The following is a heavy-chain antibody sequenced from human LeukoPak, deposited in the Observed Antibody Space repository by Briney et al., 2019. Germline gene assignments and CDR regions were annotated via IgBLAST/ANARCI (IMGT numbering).Heavy chain of an antibody. CDR2: ISSSSSYT. Sequence: GGSLRLSCAASGFTFSDYYMSWIRQAPGKGLEWVSYISSSSSYTNYADSVKGRFTISRDNAKNSLYLQMNSLRAEDTAVYYCARARGGDIVVVTAPRGAFDIWGQGTMVTVSS. V-gene: IGHV3-11*06. J-gene: IGHJ3*02. CDR3: ARARGGDIVVVTAPRGAFDI. D-gene: IGHD2-21*02. CDR1: GFTFSDYY.